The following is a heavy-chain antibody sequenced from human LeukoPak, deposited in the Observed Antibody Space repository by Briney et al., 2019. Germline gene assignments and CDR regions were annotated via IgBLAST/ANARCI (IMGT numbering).Heavy chain of an antibody. CDR3: ARLIPMAVTTYWFDP. CDR2: IYPGDSDT. V-gene: IGHV5-51*01. Sequence: GESLQISCKGSGYSFTSYWIGWVRQMPGKGLEWMGIIYPGDSDTRYSPSFQGQVTISADKSISTAYLQWSSLKASDTAMYYCARLIPMAVTTYWFDPWGQGTLVTVSS. J-gene: IGHJ5*02. D-gene: IGHD4-11*01. CDR1: GYSFTSYW.